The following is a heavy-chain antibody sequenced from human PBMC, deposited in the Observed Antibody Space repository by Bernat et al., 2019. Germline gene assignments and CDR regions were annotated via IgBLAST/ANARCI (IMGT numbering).Heavy chain of an antibody. D-gene: IGHD2-15*01. CDR1: GFTFSNYA. CDR3: ARGDSIVVVDATIDY. V-gene: IGHV3-30-3*01. J-gene: IGHJ4*02. CDR2: ISYDGSNK. Sequence: QVQLVESGGGVVQPGRSLRLSCAASGFTFSNYAMHWVRQAPGNGLEWVAVISYDGSNKYYADSVKGRFTISRDNSKNTLYLQMNSLRAEDTAVYYCARGDSIVVVDATIDYWGQRTLVTVSS.